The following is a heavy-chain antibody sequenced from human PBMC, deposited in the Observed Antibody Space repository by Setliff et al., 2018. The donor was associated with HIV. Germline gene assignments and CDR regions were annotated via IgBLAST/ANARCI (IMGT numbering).Heavy chain of an antibody. Sequence: SETLSLTCAVYGGSFSGFSWNWIRQPPGKGLEWIGDINNYGVTLYTSSLAGRVTISVDTSKNQFSLTLKSLTVADTALDFCSRGPTIRCSFTGVVYTAPLPSFDTWSQGSLVTVSS. CDR1: GGSFSGFS. J-gene: IGHJ4*02. V-gene: IGHV4-34*01. CDR2: INNYGVT. D-gene: IGHD3-3*01. CDR3: SRGPTIRCSFTGVVYTAPLPSFDT.